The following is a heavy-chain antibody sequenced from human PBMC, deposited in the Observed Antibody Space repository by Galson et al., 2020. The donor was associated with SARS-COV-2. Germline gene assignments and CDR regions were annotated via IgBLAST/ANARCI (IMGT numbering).Heavy chain of an antibody. V-gene: IGHV3-30*04. CDR2: ISYDGSNK. J-gene: IGHJ5*02. CDR1: GFTFSSYA. D-gene: IGHD1-26*01. Sequence: GESLKISCAASGFTFSSYAMHWVRQAPVKGLEWVAVISYDGSNKYYADSVKGRFTISRDNSKNTLYLQMSSLRAEDTAVYYCARSYSGTYFDPLGPWGQGTLVTVSS. CDR3: ARSYSGTYFDPLGP.